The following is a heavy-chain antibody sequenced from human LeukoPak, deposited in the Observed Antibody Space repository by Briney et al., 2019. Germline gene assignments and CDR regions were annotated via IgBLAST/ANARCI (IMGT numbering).Heavy chain of an antibody. Sequence: GSLRLSCAASGFTFSSYWMSWVRQAPGKGLEWVANIKQDGSEKYYVDSVKGRFTISRDNAKNSLYLQMNSLRAEDTAVYYCARDSITMVRGVTFDYWGQGTLVTVSS. V-gene: IGHV3-7*01. D-gene: IGHD3-10*01. CDR3: ARDSITMVRGVTFDY. CDR2: IKQDGSEK. J-gene: IGHJ4*02. CDR1: GFTFSSYW.